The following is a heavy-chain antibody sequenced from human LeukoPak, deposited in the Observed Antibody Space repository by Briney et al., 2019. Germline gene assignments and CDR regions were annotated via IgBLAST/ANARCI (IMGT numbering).Heavy chain of an antibody. Sequence: GGSLRLSCAASGFMFSKYDMHWVRQVTGKGLEWVSGIDRDGVTYYSGSVRGRFTSSRENAKNSLDLQMNTLRAGDTGVYYCARENLEYGDYAIDYWGQGILVIVSS. CDR1: GFMFSKYD. CDR3: ARENLEYGDYAIDY. CDR2: IDRDGVT. V-gene: IGHV3-13*01. J-gene: IGHJ4*02. D-gene: IGHD4-17*01.